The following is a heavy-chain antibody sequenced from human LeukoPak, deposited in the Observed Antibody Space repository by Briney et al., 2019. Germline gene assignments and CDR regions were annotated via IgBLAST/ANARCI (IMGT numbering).Heavy chain of an antibody. Sequence: PSETLSLTCTVSGGSISSYYRSWIRQPPGKGLEWIGYIYYSGSTNYNPSLKSRVTISVDTSKNQFSLKLSSVTAADTAVYYCARVTTVPTNYYFDYWGQGTLVTVSS. D-gene: IGHD4-17*01. V-gene: IGHV4-59*01. CDR2: IYYSGST. CDR1: GGSISSYY. CDR3: ARVTTVPTNYYFDY. J-gene: IGHJ4*02.